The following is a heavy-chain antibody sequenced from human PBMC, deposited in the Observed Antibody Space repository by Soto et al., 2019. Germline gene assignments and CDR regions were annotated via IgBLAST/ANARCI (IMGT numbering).Heavy chain of an antibody. CDR1: GGSMSRYY. J-gene: IGHJ4*02. CDR2: IYYTGST. CDR3: ARHANRSSDH. V-gene: IGHV4-59*08. Sequence: SETLSLTCTVSGGSMSRYYWSWIRQPPGKGLECIGYIYYTGSTNYNPSLKSRVTISIDTSKNQISLNLTSVSAADTAVYYCARHANRSSDHWGQGTLVTVSS.